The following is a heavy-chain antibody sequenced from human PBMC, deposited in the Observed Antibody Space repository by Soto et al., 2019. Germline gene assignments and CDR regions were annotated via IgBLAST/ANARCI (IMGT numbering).Heavy chain of an antibody. CDR1: GGSISSGGYY. Sequence: PSETLSLTCSVSGGSISSGGYYWSWIRQHPGKGLEWIGYIYYSGSTNYSPSLKSRVTISVDTSKNQFSLKLSSVTAADTAVYYCARGGSSPPDYYYFGMDVWGPGTTVTVSS. D-gene: IGHD6-6*01. V-gene: IGHV4-61*08. J-gene: IGHJ6*02. CDR3: ARGGSSPPDYYYFGMDV. CDR2: IYYSGST.